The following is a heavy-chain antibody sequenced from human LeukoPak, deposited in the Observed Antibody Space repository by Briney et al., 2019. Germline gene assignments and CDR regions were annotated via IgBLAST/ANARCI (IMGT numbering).Heavy chain of an antibody. CDR2: IWYDGGNR. J-gene: IGHJ4*02. CDR3: AREYFRTVDY. V-gene: IGHV3-33*01. Sequence: PGGSLRLSCAASGFTFINYAMHWVRQAPGKGLEWVAVIWYDGGNRYYADSVKGRFTISRDNAKNSLYLQMNSLRDEDTAIYYCAREYFRTVDYWGQGTLVTVSS. D-gene: IGHD2-8*01. CDR1: GFTFINYA.